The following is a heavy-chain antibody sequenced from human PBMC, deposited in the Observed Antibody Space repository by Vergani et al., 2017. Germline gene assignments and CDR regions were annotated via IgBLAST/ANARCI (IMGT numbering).Heavy chain of an antibody. J-gene: IGHJ6*03. CDR3: AADAARESYYYDMDV. D-gene: IGHD3-10*01. Sequence: QMQLVQSGPEVKKPGTSVKVSCKASGFTFTSSAVQWVRQARGQRLGWIGLIVVVSGNTNYAQKFQERVTITRDMSTSTAYMELSSLRSEDTAVYYWAADAARESYYYDMDVWGKGTTVTVSS. V-gene: IGHV1-58*01. CDR1: GFTFTSSA. CDR2: IVVVSGNT.